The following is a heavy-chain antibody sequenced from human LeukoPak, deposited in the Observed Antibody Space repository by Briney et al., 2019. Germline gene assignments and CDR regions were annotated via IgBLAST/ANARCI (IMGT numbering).Heavy chain of an antibody. Sequence: SETLSLTCAVYGGSFSGYYWSWIRQPPGKGLEWIGEINHSGSTNYNPSLKSRVTISVDTSKNQFSLKLSSVTAADTAVYYCARYRWYCSGGSCHHFDYWGQGTLVTVSS. V-gene: IGHV4-34*01. CDR2: INHSGST. CDR1: GGSFSGYY. CDR3: ARYRWYCSGGSCHHFDY. D-gene: IGHD2-15*01. J-gene: IGHJ4*02.